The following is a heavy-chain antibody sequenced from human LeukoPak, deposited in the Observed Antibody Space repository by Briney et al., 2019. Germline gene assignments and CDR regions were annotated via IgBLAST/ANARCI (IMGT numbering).Heavy chain of an antibody. CDR3: ARDLELERNRWNYFES. D-gene: IGHD1-1*01. V-gene: IGHV4-59*01. CDR2: MHYSGDT. CDR1: GGSISSFF. J-gene: IGHJ4*02. Sequence: TSETLSLTCTVSGGSISSFFWSWIRQPPGEGLEWIGSMHYSGDTKYNPSLKSRVSLSIDTSKQQFSLRLSSVTAADTAVYYCARDLELERNRWNYFESWGRGTLVTVSS.